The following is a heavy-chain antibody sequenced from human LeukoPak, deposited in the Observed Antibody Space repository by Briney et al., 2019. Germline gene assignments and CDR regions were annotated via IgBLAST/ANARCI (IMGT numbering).Heavy chain of an antibody. D-gene: IGHD3-10*01. CDR2: INPSGGST. CDR3: ARDLLYHYYGSGSYSNKPLGY. CDR1: GYTFTSYY. V-gene: IGHV1-46*01. J-gene: IGHJ4*02. Sequence: ASVKVSCKASGYTFTSYYMHWVRQAPGQGLEWMGIINPSGGSTSYAQKFQGRVTMTRDMSTSTVYMELSSLRSEDTAVYYCARDLLYHYYGSGSYSNKPLGYWGQGTLVTISS.